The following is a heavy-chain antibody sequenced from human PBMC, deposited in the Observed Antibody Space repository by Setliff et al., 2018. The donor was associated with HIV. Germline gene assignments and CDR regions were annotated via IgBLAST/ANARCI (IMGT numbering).Heavy chain of an antibody. V-gene: IGHV4-31*03. CDR2: IYYSGRT. CDR1: GGSISSGGYY. D-gene: IGHD6-19*01. J-gene: IGHJ6*03. CDR3: ARVFTVAGPYYYYYMDV. Sequence: TLSLTCTVSGGSISSGGYYWSWIRQHPGMGLEWIGYIYYSGRTYYNPSLKSRITMSVDTSKNQFSLKLSSVTAADTAVYYCARVFTVAGPYYYYYMDVWGKGTTVTVS.